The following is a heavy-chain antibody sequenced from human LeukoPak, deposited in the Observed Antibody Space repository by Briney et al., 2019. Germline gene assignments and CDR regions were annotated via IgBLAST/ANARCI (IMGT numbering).Heavy chain of an antibody. J-gene: IGHJ4*02. CDR1: GYTFTSYG. D-gene: IGHD5-18*01. V-gene: IGHV1-18*01. CDR2: ISAYNGNT. Sequence: ASVKVSCKATGYTFTSYGIIWVRQAPGQGLEWMGWISAYNGNTKYAQKLQGRVTMTTDTSTSTAYMELRSLRSDDTAVYYCARVGTPTLYSYGHFDYWGQGTLVTVSS. CDR3: ARVGTPTLYSYGHFDY.